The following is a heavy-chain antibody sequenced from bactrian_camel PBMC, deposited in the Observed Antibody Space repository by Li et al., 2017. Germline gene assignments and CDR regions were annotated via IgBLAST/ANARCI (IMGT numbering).Heavy chain of an antibody. V-gene: IGHV3S54*01. CDR1: GTIYSARC. D-gene: IGHD7*01. J-gene: IGHJ4*01. Sequence: HVQLVESGGGSVQAGGSLRLSCKASGTIYSARCMAWFRQAPGKEREGVATITTDADDTYYADSVKGRFTISQDKDKNTPYLQLNSLKTEDTAVYYRVADDYTQTEPFSTGTQVTVS. CDR2: ITTDADDT.